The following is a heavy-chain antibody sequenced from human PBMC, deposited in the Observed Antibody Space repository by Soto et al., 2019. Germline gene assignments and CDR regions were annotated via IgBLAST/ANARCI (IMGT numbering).Heavy chain of an antibody. Sequence: SETLSLTCTVSGGSVNSGGYYWSWIRQPPGKGLEWIGFIFYNGGTSYNPSLGSRVTISADTSKTLFSLNLNFVTAADTAVYYCARGDHGPRRFQFDTWGQGTLVTVSS. J-gene: IGHJ4*02. V-gene: IGHV4-61*03. CDR1: GGSVNSGGYY. CDR2: IFYNGGT. CDR3: ARGDHGPRRFQFDT. D-gene: IGHD2-8*01.